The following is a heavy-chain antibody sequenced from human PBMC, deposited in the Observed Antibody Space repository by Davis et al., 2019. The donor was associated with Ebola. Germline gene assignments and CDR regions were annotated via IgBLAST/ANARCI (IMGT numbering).Heavy chain of an antibody. V-gene: IGHV3-48*01. CDR3: VGSSQRVYFDY. J-gene: IGHJ4*02. CDR1: GFTFSSYG. Sequence: GESLKISCAASGFTFSSYGMNWVRQAPGKGLEWVSYISSSSSTIYYADSVKGRFTISRDNSKNTLYLQMNSLRAEDTAVYYCVGSSQRVYFDYWGQGTLVTVSS. CDR2: ISSSSSTI. D-gene: IGHD6-13*01.